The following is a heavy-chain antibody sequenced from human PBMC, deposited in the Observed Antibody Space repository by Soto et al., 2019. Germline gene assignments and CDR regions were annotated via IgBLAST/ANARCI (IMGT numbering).Heavy chain of an antibody. CDR1: GGSISGSSY. Sequence: QLQLQESGPGLVKPSETLSLTCTVSGGSISGSSYWGWIRQPPGKGLEWIGSIYSIGSTYYNPSLKSRVTISVDTSKNQFSLKLSSVTAADTAVYYCRRSSRYSTDVWGQGTTVTVSS. D-gene: IGHD6-13*01. CDR2: IYSIGST. V-gene: IGHV4-39*01. CDR3: RRSSRYSTDV. J-gene: IGHJ6*02.